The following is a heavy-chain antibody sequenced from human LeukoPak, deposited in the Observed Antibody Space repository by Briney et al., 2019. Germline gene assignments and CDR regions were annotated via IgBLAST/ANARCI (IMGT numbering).Heavy chain of an antibody. Sequence: GGSLRLSCATSGFTFSSYWMSWVRQAPGKGLEWVANIKQDGSEKHYVDSVKGRFTISRDNAKNSLYLQMNSLRAEDTAVYYCARDPLGYSYGTAAEHFQHWGQGTLVTVSS. V-gene: IGHV3-7*01. CDR3: ARDPLGYSYGTAAEHFQH. CDR1: GFTFSSYW. CDR2: IKQDGSEK. D-gene: IGHD5-18*01. J-gene: IGHJ1*01.